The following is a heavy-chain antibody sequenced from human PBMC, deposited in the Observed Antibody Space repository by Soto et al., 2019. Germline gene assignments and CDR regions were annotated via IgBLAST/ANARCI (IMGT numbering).Heavy chain of an antibody. J-gene: IGHJ6*03. D-gene: IGHD2-2*01. CDR3: AREGSYCSSTSCQYYYYYYYMDV. Sequence: EVQLVESGGGLVQPGGSLRLSCAASGFTFSSYWMHWVRQAPGKGLVWVSRINSDGSSTSYADFVKGRFTISRDNAKNTLYLQMNSLRAEDTAVYYCAREGSYCSSTSCQYYYYYYYMDVWGKGTTVTVSS. V-gene: IGHV3-74*01. CDR1: GFTFSSYW. CDR2: INSDGSST.